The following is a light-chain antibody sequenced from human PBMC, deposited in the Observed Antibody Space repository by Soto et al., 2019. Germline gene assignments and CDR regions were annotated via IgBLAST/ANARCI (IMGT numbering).Light chain of an antibody. CDR3: QHYNSYFPWM. CDR2: GTS. V-gene: IGKV3-15*01. J-gene: IGKJ1*01. CDR1: QNIRDN. Sequence: TQSPATLSVSPGERATLSCRASQNIRDNLAWYQQRPGQAPRLLIYGTSTRATGVPARFSGRGFGTDFTLTIHRLQSEDFAIYYCQHYNSYFPWMFGQGTKVDIK.